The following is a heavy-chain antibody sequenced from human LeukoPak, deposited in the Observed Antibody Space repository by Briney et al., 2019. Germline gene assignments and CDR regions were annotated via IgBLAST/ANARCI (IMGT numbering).Heavy chain of an antibody. D-gene: IGHD3-9*01. CDR1: GFTFSSYE. J-gene: IGHJ4*02. Sequence: GGSLRLSCAASGFTFSSYEMNWVRQAPGKGLEWVSYISSSGSTIYYADSVKGRFTISRDNAKNSLYLQMNSLRAEDTAVYYCARNSYLYYILTGKHPHFDYWGQGTLVTVSS. V-gene: IGHV3-48*03. CDR2: ISSSGSTI. CDR3: ARNSYLYYILTGKHPHFDY.